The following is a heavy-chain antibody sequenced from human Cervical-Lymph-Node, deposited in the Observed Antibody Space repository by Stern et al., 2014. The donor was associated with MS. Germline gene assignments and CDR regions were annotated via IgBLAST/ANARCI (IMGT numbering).Heavy chain of an antibody. CDR1: GLTVSNNY. J-gene: IGHJ6*02. D-gene: IGHD2-21*02. CDR2: LYASGTT. V-gene: IGHV3-53*04. CDR3: AREGGDDDYYYGPDV. Sequence: EVQLVESGGGLVQPGGSLRLSCAASGLTVSNNYMSWVRQAPGKGLEWVSLLYASGTTSYADSVKGRFIISRHNSKNTLYLQINSLRPDDTAVYYCAREGGDDDYYYGPDVWGQGTTVTVSS.